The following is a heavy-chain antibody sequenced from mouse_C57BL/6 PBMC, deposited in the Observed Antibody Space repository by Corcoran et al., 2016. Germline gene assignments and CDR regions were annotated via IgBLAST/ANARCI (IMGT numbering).Heavy chain of an antibody. V-gene: IGHV1-26*01. CDR3: ARYSYYAMDY. CDR2: INPNNGGT. J-gene: IGHJ4*01. Sequence: VQLQQSGAELVKPGASVKISCKASGYTFTDYYMNWVKQSHGKSLEWIGDINPNNGGTSYNQKFKGKATLTVDKSSSTAYMELRSLTSEDSAVYYCARYSYYAMDYWGQGTSVTVSS. CDR1: GYTFTDYY.